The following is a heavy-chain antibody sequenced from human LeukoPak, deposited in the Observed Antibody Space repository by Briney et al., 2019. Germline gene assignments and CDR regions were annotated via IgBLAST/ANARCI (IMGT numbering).Heavy chain of an antibody. J-gene: IGHJ4*02. V-gene: IGHV4-30-2*01. CDR3: ARVGSSGYWHYFDN. Sequence: PSQTLSLTCTVSGASISSGDYFWTWIRQPPGKGLEWIGYIFDSGRTDFNPSLKSRVTISVDTSKNQISLNLSSVTAADTARYYYARVGSSGYWHYFDNWGQGALVTVSS. D-gene: IGHD3-22*01. CDR2: IFDSGRT. CDR1: GASISSGDYF.